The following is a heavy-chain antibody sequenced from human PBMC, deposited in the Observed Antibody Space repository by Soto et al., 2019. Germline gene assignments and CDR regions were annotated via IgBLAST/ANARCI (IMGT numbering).Heavy chain of an antibody. J-gene: IGHJ5*02. Sequence: GGSLRLSCAASGFTFSSYAMSWVRQAPGKGLEWVSAISGSGGSTYYADSVKGRFTISRDNSKNTLYLQMNSLRAEDTAVYYCAKGPRITIFGVGWFDPWGQGTLVTVSS. D-gene: IGHD3-3*01. CDR3: AKGPRITIFGVGWFDP. V-gene: IGHV3-23*01. CDR2: ISGSGGST. CDR1: GFTFSSYA.